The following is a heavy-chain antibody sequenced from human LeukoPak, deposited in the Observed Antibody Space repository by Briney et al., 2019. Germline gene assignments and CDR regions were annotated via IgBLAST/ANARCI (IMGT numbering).Heavy chain of an antibody. V-gene: IGHV1-2*02. CDR1: GYTFTGYY. CDR3: ARARSLGIHYYFDY. CDR2: INPNSGGT. D-gene: IGHD1-26*01. Sequence: ASVKVSCKASGYTFTGYYMHSVRQAPGQGLEWMGWINPNSGGTNYAQRFQGRVTMTRDTSISTAYMELSRLRSDETAVYYCARARSLGIHYYFDYWGQGTLVTVSS. J-gene: IGHJ4*02.